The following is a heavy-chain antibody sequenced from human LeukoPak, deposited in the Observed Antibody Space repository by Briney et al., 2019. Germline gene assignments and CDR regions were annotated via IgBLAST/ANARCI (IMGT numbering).Heavy chain of an antibody. V-gene: IGHV4-39*02. J-gene: IGHJ4*02. CDR2: IYWSGST. CDR1: GVTISGSNFY. Sequence: SETLSLTCSVPGVTISGSNFYWGWIRQPPGQGLQWIASIYWSGSTYYNPSLKTRVTISVDTSKNHFSLKLSSVTAADTAMYYCARWNRDGYNSRFDYWGQGTLVTVSS. D-gene: IGHD3-22*01. CDR3: ARWNRDGYNSRFDY.